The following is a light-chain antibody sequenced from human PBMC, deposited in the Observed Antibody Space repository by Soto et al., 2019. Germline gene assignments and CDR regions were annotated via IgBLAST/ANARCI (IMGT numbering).Light chain of an antibody. V-gene: IGKV3-15*01. CDR3: QQYNNWPPYT. Sequence: EIVMTQSPATLSVSPGERATLSCRASQSVSSKLVWYQQKPGQAPRLLIYGASTRATGIPARFSGCGSGTEFTLTISSLQSEDFAVYYCQQYNNWPPYTFGQGTKLEIK. CDR1: QSVSSK. CDR2: GAS. J-gene: IGKJ2*01.